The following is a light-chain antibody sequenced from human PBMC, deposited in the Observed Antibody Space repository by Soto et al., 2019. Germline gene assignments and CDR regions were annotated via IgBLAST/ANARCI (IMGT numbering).Light chain of an antibody. Sequence: QSALTQPASVSGSPGQSITISCTGTSSDIKNSNLVSWYQQHPGKAPKLMIYEGSKRPSGISHRFSGSKSGTTASLTISGLQAEDEADYYCYSDTTYSSFMVFGGGTKLTVL. CDR1: SSDIKNSNL. V-gene: IGLV2-23*03. CDR2: EGS. J-gene: IGLJ2*01. CDR3: YSDTTYSSFMV.